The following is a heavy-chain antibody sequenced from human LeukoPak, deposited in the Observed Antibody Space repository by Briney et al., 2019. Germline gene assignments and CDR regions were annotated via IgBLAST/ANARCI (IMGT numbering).Heavy chain of an antibody. D-gene: IGHD3-10*01. CDR1: GFTFSSYA. V-gene: IGHV3-23*01. J-gene: IGHJ4*02. CDR2: ISGSGDST. CDR3: AKQVTRGVEYYFDY. Sequence: PGGSLRLSCAASGFTFSSYAMNWVRQTPGKGLEWVSGISGSGDSTYSADSVKGRFTISRDNSKNTLYLQMNSLRAEDTAVYYCAKQVTRGVEYYFDYWGQGTLVTVSS.